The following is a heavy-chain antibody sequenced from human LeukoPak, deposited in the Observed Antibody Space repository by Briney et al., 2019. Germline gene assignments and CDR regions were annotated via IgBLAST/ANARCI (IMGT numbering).Heavy chain of an antibody. Sequence: PGGSLRLSCAASGFTFSSYGMHWVRQAPGKGLEWVAVISYDGSNKYYADSVKGRFTISRDNSKNTLYLQMNSLRAEDTAVYYCAKDREPGVFDYWGQGTLVTVSS. CDR2: ISYDGSNK. J-gene: IGHJ4*02. D-gene: IGHD1-26*01. CDR3: AKDREPGVFDY. V-gene: IGHV3-30*18. CDR1: GFTFSSYG.